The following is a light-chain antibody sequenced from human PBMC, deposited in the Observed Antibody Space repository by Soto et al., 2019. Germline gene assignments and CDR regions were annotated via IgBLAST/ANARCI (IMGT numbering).Light chain of an antibody. CDR3: QQYRSWPRT. J-gene: IGKJ1*01. CDR2: GAS. Sequence: EIVLTQSPATLSVSPGEGVTLSCRASQSVDISLAWYQQKPGQAPRLLIYGASTRATDMPGTFSGRGSGTEFTLTISSLRTEDFEVYYCQQYRSWPRTFGQGTKV. V-gene: IGKV3-15*01. CDR1: QSVDIS.